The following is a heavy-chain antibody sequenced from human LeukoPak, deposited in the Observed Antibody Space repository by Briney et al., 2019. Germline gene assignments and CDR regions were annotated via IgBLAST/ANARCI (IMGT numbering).Heavy chain of an antibody. CDR2: IIPMFGTA. V-gene: IGHV1-69*01. J-gene: IGHJ5*02. Sequence: SVKVSCKASGGTFSSYAISWVRQAPGQGLEWMGGIIPMFGTANYAQKFQGRVTITADESTSTAYMELSSLRSEDTAVYYCARDLKFGDYDPLTHWFDPWGQGTLVTVSS. CDR3: ARDLKFGDYDPLTHWFDP. CDR1: GGTFSSYA. D-gene: IGHD3-16*01.